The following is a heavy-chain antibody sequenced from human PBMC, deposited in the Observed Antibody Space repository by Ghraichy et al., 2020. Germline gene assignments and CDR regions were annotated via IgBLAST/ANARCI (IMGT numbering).Heavy chain of an antibody. CDR3: AKDVLQQWLGPAH. V-gene: IGHV3-23*01. CDR1: GFTFSSYA. D-gene: IGHD6-19*01. J-gene: IGHJ1*01. Sequence: GESLNISCAASGFTFSSYAMSWVRQAPGKGLEWVSAISGSGGSTYYADSVKGRFTISRDNSKNTLYLQMNSLRAEDTAVYYCAKDVLQQWLGPAHWGQGTLVTVSS. CDR2: ISGSGGST.